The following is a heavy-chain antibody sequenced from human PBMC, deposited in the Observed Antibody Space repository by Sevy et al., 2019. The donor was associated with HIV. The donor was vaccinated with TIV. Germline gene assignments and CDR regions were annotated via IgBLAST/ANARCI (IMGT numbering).Heavy chain of an antibody. V-gene: IGHV1-8*01. CDR1: RSTFVSND. J-gene: IGHJ4*02. D-gene: IGHD3-22*01. CDR2: MRPNSGEV. Sequence: ASVKVSCKASRSTFVSNDINWLRQAPGQGLEWVGWMRPNSGEVGYAQKFQGRVTMTRNISITTAYMELGRLRFDDTAVSYCAQRYYFTYWGQGTVVTVSS. CDR3: AQRYYFTY.